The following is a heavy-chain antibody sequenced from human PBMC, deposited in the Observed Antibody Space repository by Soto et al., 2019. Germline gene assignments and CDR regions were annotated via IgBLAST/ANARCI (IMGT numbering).Heavy chain of an antibody. D-gene: IGHD6-19*01. J-gene: IGHJ1*01. CDR2: ISYDGSNK. Sequence: QVQLVESGGGVVQTGRSLRLSCAASGFTFSSYAMHWVRQAPGKGLEWVAVISYDGSNKHYADSVKGRFTISRDNSKNTLYVQMNSLRAEDTAVYYCARESEQWLNNRAEYFQHWGQGTLVTVSS. CDR3: ARESEQWLNNRAEYFQH. V-gene: IGHV3-30-3*01. CDR1: GFTFSSYA.